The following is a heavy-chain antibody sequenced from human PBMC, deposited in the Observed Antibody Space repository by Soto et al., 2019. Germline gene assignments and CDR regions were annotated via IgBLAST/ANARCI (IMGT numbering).Heavy chain of an antibody. D-gene: IGHD3-16*02. CDR1: GGTFSSYA. J-gene: IGHJ3*02. V-gene: IGHV1-69*13. Sequence: SVKVSCKASGGTFSSYAISWVRQAPGQGLEWMGGIIPIFGTANYAQKFQGRVTITADESTSTAYMELSGLRSEDTAVYYCARGSNMITFGGVIGLAFDIWGQGTMVTVSS. CDR2: IIPIFGTA. CDR3: ARGSNMITFGGVIGLAFDI.